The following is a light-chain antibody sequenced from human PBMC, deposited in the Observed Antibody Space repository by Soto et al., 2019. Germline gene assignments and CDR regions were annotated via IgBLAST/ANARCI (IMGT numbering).Light chain of an antibody. CDR3: CSYAGRYTPL. J-gene: IGLJ2*01. V-gene: IGLV2-11*01. CDR1: SSNFGYYNY. CDR2: DVS. Sequence: QSALTQPRSVSGSHGQSVTIPCTGPSSNFGYYNYVAWYQQHPGKAPKLMMYDVSERRSGVPDRVSGFKSGNTASLTISGLQAEYEADYYCCSYAGRYTPLFGGGTQLTVL.